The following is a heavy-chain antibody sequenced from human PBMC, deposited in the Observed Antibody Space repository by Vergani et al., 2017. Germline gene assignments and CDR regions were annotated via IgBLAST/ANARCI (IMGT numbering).Heavy chain of an antibody. CDR2: VNPNSGDT. D-gene: IGHD3-10*01. J-gene: IGHJ6*02. CDR1: GYTFSAYY. Sequence: QVHLVQSGAEVNKPGASVKVSCQTSGYTFSAYYIHWVRQAPGQGLEWMGWVNPNSGDTNYAQKFQGRVTMTRDMAINTTYMELSRLTSDDTAVYYCARDRVAYSGFYYGMDVWGQGTTVTVSS. CDR3: ARDRVAYSGFYYGMDV. V-gene: IGHV1-2*02.